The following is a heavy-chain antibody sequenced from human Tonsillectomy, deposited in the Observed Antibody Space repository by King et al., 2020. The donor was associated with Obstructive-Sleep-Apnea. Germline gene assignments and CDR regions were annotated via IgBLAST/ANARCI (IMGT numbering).Heavy chain of an antibody. CDR3: AKDLSDSSGYWDAFDI. Sequence: VQLVESGGGLVQPGRSLRLSCAASGFTFDDYAMHWVRQAPGKGLEWVSGIIWNSGSIGYADSVKGRFNISRDNAKNSLYLQMNSLRAEDTALYYCAKDLSDSSGYWDAFDIWGQGTMVTVSS. V-gene: IGHV3-9*01. CDR1: GFTFDDYA. J-gene: IGHJ3*02. CDR2: IIWNSGSI. D-gene: IGHD3-22*01.